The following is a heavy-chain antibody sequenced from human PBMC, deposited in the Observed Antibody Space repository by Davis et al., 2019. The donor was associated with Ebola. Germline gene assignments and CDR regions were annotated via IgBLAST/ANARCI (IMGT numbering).Heavy chain of an antibody. CDR3: ARDGGREIYYFDF. J-gene: IGHJ4*02. Sequence: GVSLRLSCAASVFTVFNKYMSWVRQTPGKGLEWVAVIYSGGSTYYADSVKGRFTISRDNSKNTVFLQMYNLRADDTAVYYCARDGGREIYYFDFWGQGTLVTVSS. CDR2: IYSGGST. CDR1: VFTVFNKY. V-gene: IGHV3-53*01. D-gene: IGHD3-16*01.